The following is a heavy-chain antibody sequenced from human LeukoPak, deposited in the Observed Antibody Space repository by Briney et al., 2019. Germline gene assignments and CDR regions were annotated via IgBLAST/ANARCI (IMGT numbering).Heavy chain of an antibody. V-gene: IGHV1-18*01. CDR2: ISAYNGNT. CDR3: ARIQTNRNYEEFYFDY. Sequence: GASVKVSCKASGYTFTSYGISWVRQAPGQGLEWMGWISAYNGNTNYAQKLQGRVTMTTDTSTSTAYMELRSLRSDDTDVYYCARIQTNRNYEEFYFDYWGQGTLVTVSS. J-gene: IGHJ4*02. CDR1: GYTFTSYG. D-gene: IGHD1-7*01.